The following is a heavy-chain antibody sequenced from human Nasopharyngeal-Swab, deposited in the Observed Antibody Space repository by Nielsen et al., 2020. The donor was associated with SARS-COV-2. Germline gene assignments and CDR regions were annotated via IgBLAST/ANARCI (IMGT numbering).Heavy chain of an antibody. J-gene: IGHJ6*02. CDR1: GFTFSNAW. CDR2: IKSKTDGGTT. V-gene: IGHV3-15*01. CDR3: TTDLMVRGVFPLLYYYYGMDV. Sequence: GGSLRLYCAASGFTFSNAWMSWVRQAPGKGLEWVGRIKSKTDGGTTDNAAPVKGRFTISRDDSKNTLYLQMNSLKTEDTAVYYCTTDLMVRGVFPLLYYYYGMDVWGQGTTVTVSS. D-gene: IGHD3-10*01.